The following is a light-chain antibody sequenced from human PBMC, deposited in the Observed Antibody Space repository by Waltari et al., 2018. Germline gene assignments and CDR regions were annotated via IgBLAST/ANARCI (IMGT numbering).Light chain of an antibody. J-gene: IGLJ3*02. CDR1: SSNIGNDS. CDR2: ANN. CDR3: GTWDTSLSALM. V-gene: IGLV1-51*02. Sequence: QSVLTQPPSLSAAPGQKVTISCSGSSSNIGNDSVSWYQQLPGTAPKLFIYANNKLPSGIPDRFSGSKSGTSATLGITGLQTGDEADYYCGTWDTSLSALMFGGGTKLTVL.